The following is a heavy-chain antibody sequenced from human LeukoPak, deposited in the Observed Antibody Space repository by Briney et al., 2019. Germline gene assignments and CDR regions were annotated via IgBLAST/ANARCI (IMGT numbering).Heavy chain of an antibody. V-gene: IGHV3-74*01. CDR1: GFTFSNYW. CDR2: IYTDGSGT. D-gene: IGHD5-24*01. CDR3: TAAYLLERWLQSGYYAMDV. J-gene: IGHJ6*02. Sequence: GGSLRLSCAASGFTFSNYWMHWVRQVPGRGLVWVSRIYTDGSGTSYADSVKGRFTISRDNAKNTLYLQMNSLRAEDTAVYYCTAAYLLERWLQSGYYAMDVWGQGTTVTVSS.